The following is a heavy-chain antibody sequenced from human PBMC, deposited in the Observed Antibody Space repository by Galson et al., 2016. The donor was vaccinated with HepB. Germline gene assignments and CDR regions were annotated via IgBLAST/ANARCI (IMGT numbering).Heavy chain of an antibody. D-gene: IGHD6-13*01. CDR2: INAGNGNT. CDR1: GYTFTSYA. Sequence: SVKVSCKASGYTFTSYAMHWVRQAPGQRLEWMGWINAGNGNTKYSQKFQGRVTITRDTSGSTAYMELSSLSAEDTAVYYCARGGSSIFDYWGQGTLVTVSS. V-gene: IGHV1-3*01. J-gene: IGHJ4*02. CDR3: ARGGSSIFDY.